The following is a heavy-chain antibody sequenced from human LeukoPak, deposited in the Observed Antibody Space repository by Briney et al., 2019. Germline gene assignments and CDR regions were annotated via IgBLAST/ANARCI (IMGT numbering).Heavy chain of an antibody. J-gene: IGHJ4*02. Sequence: GGSLRLSCAVSGFTFSSHWMHWVRHAPGKGLVWVSRINSDGSSTSYADSVKGRFTVSRDNAKNSLYLQMNSLRAEDTAVYYCASNTGYSYGYFDYWGQGTLVTVSS. V-gene: IGHV3-74*01. CDR2: INSDGSST. CDR1: GFTFSSHW. D-gene: IGHD5-18*01. CDR3: ASNTGYSYGYFDY.